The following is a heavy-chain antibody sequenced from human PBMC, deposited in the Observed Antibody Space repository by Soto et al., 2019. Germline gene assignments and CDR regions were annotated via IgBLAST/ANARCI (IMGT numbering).Heavy chain of an antibody. CDR2: IYSSGST. CDR3: ARVGSGSYFDN. Sequence: KPSETLSLTCTVSGDSISSFYWSWIRQPAGKGLEWIGRIYSSGSTNYNPSLKSRVIMSFDTSKNQFSLKLSSVTAADTAVYYCARVGSGSYFDNWGQGTLVTVSS. CDR1: GDSISSFY. D-gene: IGHD1-26*01. V-gene: IGHV4-4*07. J-gene: IGHJ4*02.